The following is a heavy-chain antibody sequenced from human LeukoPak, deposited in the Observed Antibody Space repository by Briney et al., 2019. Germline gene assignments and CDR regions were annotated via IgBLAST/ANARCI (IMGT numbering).Heavy chain of an antibody. V-gene: IGHV4-59*01. CDR2: IYYSGST. D-gene: IGHD2-2*01. CDR1: GGSISSYY. J-gene: IGHJ3*02. CDR3: ARDRPDIVVVPAAISYAFDI. Sequence: PSETLSLTCTVSGGSISSYYWSWIRQPPGKGLEWIGYIYYSGSTNYNPSLESRVTISVDTSKNQFSLKLSSVTAADTAVYYCARDRPDIVVVPAAISYAFDIWGQGTMVTVSS.